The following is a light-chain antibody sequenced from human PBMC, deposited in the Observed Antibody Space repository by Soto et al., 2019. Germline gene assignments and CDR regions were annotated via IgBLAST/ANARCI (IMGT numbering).Light chain of an antibody. CDR3: QQHNSYSPLN. Sequence: DIQMTQAPSTLSASPGDVATLTWRASQNIGIRLSWYQQKPGKAPRLLMYDASSLASGFPSRFSGSGSGTEYNLTISSLQPDDFGAYYCQQHNSYSPLNFGGGTKVDIK. CDR2: DAS. CDR1: QNIGIR. J-gene: IGKJ4*01. V-gene: IGKV1-5*01.